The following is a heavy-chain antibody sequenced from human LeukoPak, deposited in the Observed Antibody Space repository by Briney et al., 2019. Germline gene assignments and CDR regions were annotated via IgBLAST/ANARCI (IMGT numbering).Heavy chain of an antibody. V-gene: IGHV3-30*02. J-gene: IGHJ4*02. CDR2: IRYDGNSE. CDR1: GFTFSTYD. Sequence: GGSLRLSCTASGFTFSTYDMHWVRQAPGKGPQWVTFIRYDGNSESYADSVKGRFIISRDNSKNTLYLQMNSLRAEDTALYFCAKDLTYTSQGGSDSWGQGTLVIVSS. CDR3: AKDLTYTSQGGSDS. D-gene: IGHD3-16*01.